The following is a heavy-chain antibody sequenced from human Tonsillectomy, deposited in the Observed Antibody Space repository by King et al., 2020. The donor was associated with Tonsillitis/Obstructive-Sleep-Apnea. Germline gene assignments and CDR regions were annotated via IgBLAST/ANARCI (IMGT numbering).Heavy chain of an antibody. J-gene: IGHJ4*02. V-gene: IGHV3-9*01. CDR3: IKGGVATILPFDY. CDR2: ISWNSGSI. Sequence: QLVQSRGGLVQPGRSLRLSCAASGFTFDDYAMHWVRQAPGKGLEWVSGISWNSGSIGYADSVKGRFTISRDNARNTLYLQMNSLRAEDTAFYYCIKGGVATILPFDYWGQGTLVTVSS. D-gene: IGHD5-12*01. CDR1: GFTFDDYA.